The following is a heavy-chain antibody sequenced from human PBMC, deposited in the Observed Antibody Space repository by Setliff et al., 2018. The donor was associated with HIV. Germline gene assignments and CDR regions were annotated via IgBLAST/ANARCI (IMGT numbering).Heavy chain of an antibody. CDR3: TPWTGTSRLHY. Sequence: PGGSLRLSCAASGFAFSSSEMNWVRQAPGKGLEWVSYISSSGSSIYYGDSGKGRFTISRDSAKNSLYLQMNSLRAEDTALYYCTPWTGTSRLHYWGQGTLVTVSS. D-gene: IGHD1-7*01. J-gene: IGHJ4*02. V-gene: IGHV3-48*03. CDR1: GFAFSSSE. CDR2: ISSSGSSI.